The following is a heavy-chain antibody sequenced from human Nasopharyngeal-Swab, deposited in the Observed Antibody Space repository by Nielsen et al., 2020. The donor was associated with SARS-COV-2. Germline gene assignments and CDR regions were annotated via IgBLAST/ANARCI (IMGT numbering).Heavy chain of an antibody. J-gene: IGHJ4*02. V-gene: IGHV4-39*01. Sequence: GSLRLSCTVSGGSISSSSYYWGWIRQPPGKGLEWIGSIYYSGSTYYNPSLKSRVTISVDTSKNRFSLKLSSVTAADTAVYYCARHRYSSSWSWYFDYWGQGTLVTV. CDR2: IYYSGST. D-gene: IGHD6-13*01. CDR3: ARHRYSSSWSWYFDY. CDR1: GGSISSSSYY.